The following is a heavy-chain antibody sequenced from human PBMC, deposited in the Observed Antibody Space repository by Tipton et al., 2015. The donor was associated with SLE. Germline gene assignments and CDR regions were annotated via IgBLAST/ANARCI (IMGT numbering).Heavy chain of an antibody. V-gene: IGHV3-23*01. CDR2: ISGSGSST. CDR3: AKAHSGMDV. J-gene: IGHJ6*02. Sequence: SLRLSCVVSGFTFSSYAMSWVRQAPGKGMEWVSGISGSGSSTYYADSVKGRVTISRDNSKNTLYLQMHSLRADDTAIYYCAKAHSGMDVWGQGTTVTVSS. CDR1: GFTFSSYA.